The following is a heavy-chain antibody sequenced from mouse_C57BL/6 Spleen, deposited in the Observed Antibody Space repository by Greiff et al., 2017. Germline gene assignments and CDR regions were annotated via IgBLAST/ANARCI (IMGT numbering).Heavy chain of an antibody. CDR3: EREGSNYGAMDY. CDR1: GYTFTSYT. D-gene: IGHD2-5*01. J-gene: IGHJ4*01. CDR2: INPSSGYT. Sequence: QVQLQQSGAELARPGASVKMSCKASGYTFTSYTMHWVKQRPGQGLEWIGYINPSSGYTKYNQKFKAKATLTADKSSSTAYMQLSSLTAEDSAVYYCEREGSNYGAMDYWGQGTSGTVSS. V-gene: IGHV1-4*01.